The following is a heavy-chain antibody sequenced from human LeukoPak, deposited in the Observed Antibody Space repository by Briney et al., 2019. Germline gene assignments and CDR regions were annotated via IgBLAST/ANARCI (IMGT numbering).Heavy chain of an antibody. CDR1: GGSISSYY. CDR2: IYYSGST. D-gene: IGHD3-22*01. CDR3: ARVYYDSSVGWSYYFDY. V-gene: IGHV4-59*01. J-gene: IGHJ4*02. Sequence: SETLSLTCTVSGGSISSYYWSWIRQPPGKGLEWIGYIYYSGSTNYNPSLKSRVTISVDTSKNQFSLKLSSVTAADTAVYYCARVYYDSSVGWSYYFDYWGQGTLVTVSS.